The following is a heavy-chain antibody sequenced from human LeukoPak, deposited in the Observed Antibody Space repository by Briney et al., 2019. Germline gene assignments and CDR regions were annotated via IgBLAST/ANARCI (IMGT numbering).Heavy chain of an antibody. CDR1: GGTFSSYA. D-gene: IGHD4-17*01. V-gene: IGHV1-69*13. J-gene: IGHJ3*02. Sequence: SVKVPCKASGGTFSSYAISWVRQAPGQGLEWMGGIIPILGTANYAQKFQGRVTITADESTSTAYMELSSLRSEDTAVYYCARGLRTVTNAFDIWGQGTMVTVSS. CDR2: IIPILGTA. CDR3: ARGLRTVTNAFDI.